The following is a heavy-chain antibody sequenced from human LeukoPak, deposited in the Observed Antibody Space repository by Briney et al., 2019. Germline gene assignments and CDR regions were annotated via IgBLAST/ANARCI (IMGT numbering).Heavy chain of an antibody. CDR3: AKDHNLRSLGATLDY. V-gene: IGHV3-23*01. CDR1: GFSFSSYA. J-gene: IGHJ4*02. D-gene: IGHD1-26*01. Sequence: GGSLRLSCATSGFSFSSYAMSWVRQAPGKGLEWVSAMSSSDDGRYYAASVKGRFTISRDNSKNTLYLQMNSLRAEDTAVYYCAKDHNLRSLGATLDYWGQGTLVTVSS. CDR2: MSSSDDGR.